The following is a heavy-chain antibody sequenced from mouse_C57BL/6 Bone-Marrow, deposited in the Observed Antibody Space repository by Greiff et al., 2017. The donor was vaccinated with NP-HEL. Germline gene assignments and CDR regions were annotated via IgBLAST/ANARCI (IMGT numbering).Heavy chain of an antibody. CDR2: IWRGGST. CDR3: AKKRYYGSSYAMDY. V-gene: IGHV2-5*01. D-gene: IGHD1-1*01. Sequence: QVQLQQSGPGLVQPSQSLSITCTVSGFSLTSYGVHWVRQSPGKGLEWLGVIWRGGSTDYNAAFMSRLSITKDNSKSQVFFKMNSLQADDTAIYYCAKKRYYGSSYAMDYWGQGTSVTVSS. CDR1: GFSLTSYG. J-gene: IGHJ4*01.